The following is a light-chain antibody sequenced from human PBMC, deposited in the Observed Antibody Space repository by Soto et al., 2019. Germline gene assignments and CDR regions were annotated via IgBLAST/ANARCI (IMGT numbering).Light chain of an antibody. CDR2: GAS. Sequence: EIVLTQSPGTLSLSPGERATLSCRASQSVSSSYLAWYLQKPGQAPRLLIYGASTRATGIPDRFSGSGSGTDFTLTISRLEPEDFAVYYCQQYGSSFGGGTKVEIK. J-gene: IGKJ4*01. V-gene: IGKV3-20*01. CDR1: QSVSSSY. CDR3: QQYGSS.